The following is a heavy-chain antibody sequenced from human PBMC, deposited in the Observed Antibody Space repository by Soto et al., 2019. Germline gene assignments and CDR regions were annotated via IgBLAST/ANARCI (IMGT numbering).Heavy chain of an antibody. D-gene: IGHD1-1*01. CDR3: AASDSITTTGDY. V-gene: IGHV1-2*02. Sequence: ASVKVSCKASGYTFIAYYIHWVRQAPGQRLEWMGWVNPNRGGTSYAQKFQDRVTMTRDTSISTAYMELSRLSSDDTAVYYCAASDSITTTGDYWGQGTLVTVSS. J-gene: IGHJ4*02. CDR2: VNPNRGGT. CDR1: GYTFIAYY.